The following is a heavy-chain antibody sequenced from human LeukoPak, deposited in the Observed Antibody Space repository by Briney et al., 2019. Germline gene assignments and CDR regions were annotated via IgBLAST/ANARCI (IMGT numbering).Heavy chain of an antibody. J-gene: IGHJ4*02. CDR1: GFTFSSYE. CDR2: ISTGGSTI. D-gene: IGHD6-19*01. Sequence: GGSLRLSCAASGFTFSSYEMNWVRQAPGKGLEWVSYISTGGSTIYYADSVKGRFTISRDNSKNTLYLQMNSLRAEDTAVYYCAKDRILQWLGRGFDYWGQGILVTVSS. CDR3: AKDRILQWLGRGFDY. V-gene: IGHV3-48*03.